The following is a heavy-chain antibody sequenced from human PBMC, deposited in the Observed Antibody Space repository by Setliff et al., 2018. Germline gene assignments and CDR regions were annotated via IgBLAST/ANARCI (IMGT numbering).Heavy chain of an antibody. CDR3: AKRGPYCSGGTCHYYFDY. V-gene: IGHV1-3*01. J-gene: IGHJ4*02. Sequence: ASVKVSCKASGYNFTSYARHWVRQAPGQRLEWMGWINAGNGTANYGQKFQGRVTITTDESTTTAYMELSSLRAEDTAVYYCAKRGPYCSGGTCHYYFDYWGQGTLITVSS. D-gene: IGHD2-15*01. CDR2: INAGNGTA. CDR1: GYNFTSYA.